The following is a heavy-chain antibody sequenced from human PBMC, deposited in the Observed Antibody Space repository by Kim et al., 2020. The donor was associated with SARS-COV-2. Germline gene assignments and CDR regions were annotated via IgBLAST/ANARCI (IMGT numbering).Heavy chain of an antibody. J-gene: IGHJ4*02. V-gene: IGHV1-69*13. D-gene: IGHD1-26*01. CDR3: ARDNSWGPADISGSYFYFDY. Sequence: SVKVSCKASGGTFSSYAISWVRQAPGQGLEWMGGIIPIFGTANYAQKFQGRVTITADESTSTAYMELSSLRSEDTAVYYCARDNSWGPADISGSYFYFDYWGQGTLVTVSS. CDR1: GGTFSSYA. CDR2: IIPIFGTA.